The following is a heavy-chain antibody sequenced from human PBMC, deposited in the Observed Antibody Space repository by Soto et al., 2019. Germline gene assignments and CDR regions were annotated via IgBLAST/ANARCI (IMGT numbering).Heavy chain of an antibody. CDR1: GYTFTSYD. J-gene: IGHJ5*02. CDR2: MNPNSGNT. V-gene: IGHV1-8*01. CDR3: ARAAFWSGYYRFDP. Sequence: QGQLLQSGAEVKKPGASVKVSCQASGYTFTSYDINWERQSPGQGLEWMGWMNPNSGNTGYAQKFQGRVTMTRNTSISTAYRELRSMRSEDTAVYYCARAAFWSGYYRFDPWGQGTLVTVSS. D-gene: IGHD3-3*01.